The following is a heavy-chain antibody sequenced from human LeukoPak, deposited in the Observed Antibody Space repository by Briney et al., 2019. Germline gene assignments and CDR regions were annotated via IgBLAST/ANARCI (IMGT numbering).Heavy chain of an antibody. CDR2: IYPNGGGT. J-gene: IGHJ5*02. V-gene: IGHV1-2*02. CDR1: GYTFTTYY. D-gene: IGHD3/OR15-3a*01. CDR3: ARDLRQQLILGWLDP. Sequence: GASVKVSCKASGYTFTTYYIHRVRQAPGQAPEWMGWIYPNGGGTSYARNFQGRVTMTRDTSITTAYMELSSLTFDDTAVYYCARDLRQQLILGWLDPWGQGTLVSVS.